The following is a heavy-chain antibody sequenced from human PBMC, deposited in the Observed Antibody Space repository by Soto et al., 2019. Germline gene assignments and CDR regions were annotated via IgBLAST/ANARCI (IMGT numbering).Heavy chain of an antibody. D-gene: IGHD3-10*01. CDR2: IYYSGST. Sequence: LPETLSLTCTVSGGSVSSGSYYWSWIRQPPGKGLEWIGYIYYSGSTNYNPSLKSRVTISVDTSKNQFSLKLSSVTAADTAVYYCARVRPEGSGLIFDPWGQGTLVTVSS. V-gene: IGHV4-61*01. J-gene: IGHJ5*02. CDR1: GGSVSSGSYY. CDR3: ARVRPEGSGLIFDP.